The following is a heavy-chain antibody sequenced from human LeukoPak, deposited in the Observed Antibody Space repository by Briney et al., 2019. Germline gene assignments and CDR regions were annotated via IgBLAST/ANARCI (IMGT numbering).Heavy chain of an antibody. D-gene: IGHD3-10*01. CDR1: GFTFSSYA. J-gene: IGHJ4*02. Sequence: GESLRLSCAVSGFTFSSYAMSWVRQPPGKGLEWVSAISGSGSSTYNADSEKGRPTTSRATSKNTLYLQMNSLRAEDTAVYYCAKVVLVWFGESYFGYWGQGTLVTVSS. CDR2: ISGSGSST. CDR3: AKVVLVWFGESYFGY. V-gene: IGHV3-23*01.